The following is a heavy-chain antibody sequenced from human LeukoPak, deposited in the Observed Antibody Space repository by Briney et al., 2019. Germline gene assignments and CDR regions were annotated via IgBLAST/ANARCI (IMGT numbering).Heavy chain of an antibody. CDR3: ARAQRRDNYYYGLDL. D-gene: IGHD6-25*01. Sequence: PSETLSLTCAVYGGSFSTYYWSWIRQPPGKGLEWIGELSHSGSTNYNPSLKSRVTISVDTSMNQLSLKLRSVTAADTAVYYCARAQRRDNYYYGLDLWGQGTTVTVSS. CDR1: GGSFSTYY. J-gene: IGHJ6*02. V-gene: IGHV4-34*01. CDR2: LSHSGST.